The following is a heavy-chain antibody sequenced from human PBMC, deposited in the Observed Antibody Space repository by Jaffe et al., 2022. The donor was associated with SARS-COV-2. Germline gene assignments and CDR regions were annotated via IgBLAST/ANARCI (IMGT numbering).Heavy chain of an antibody. CDR2: IKSKTDGGTT. D-gene: IGHD3-22*01. V-gene: IGHV3-15*01. CDR1: GFTFSNAW. Sequence: EVQLVESGGGLVKPGGSLRLSCAASGFTFSNAWMSWVRQAPGKGLEWVGRIKSKTDGGTTDYAAPVKGRFTISRDDSKNTLYLQMNSLKTEDTAVYYCTTGPDPRYYYDSSGYPPRLDAFDIWGQGTMVTVSS. J-gene: IGHJ3*02. CDR3: TTGPDPRYYYDSSGYPPRLDAFDI.